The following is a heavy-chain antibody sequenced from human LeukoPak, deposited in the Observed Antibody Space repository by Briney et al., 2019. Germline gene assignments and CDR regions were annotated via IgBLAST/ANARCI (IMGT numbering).Heavy chain of an antibody. Sequence: SETLSLTCTVSGGSISSGSYYWSWIRQPPGKGLEWIGYIYYSGSTNYNPSLKSRVTISVDTSKNQFSLKLSSVTAADTAVYYCARTDYYYDSSGYYQYYFDYWGQGTLVTVSS. CDR3: ARTDYYYDSSGYYQYYFDY. J-gene: IGHJ4*02. V-gene: IGHV4-61*01. CDR2: IYYSGST. CDR1: GGSISSGSYY. D-gene: IGHD3-22*01.